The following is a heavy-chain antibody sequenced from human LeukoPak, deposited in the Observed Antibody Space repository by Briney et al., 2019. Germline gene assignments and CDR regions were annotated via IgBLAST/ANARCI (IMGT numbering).Heavy chain of an antibody. V-gene: IGHV1-69*13. J-gene: IGHJ6*03. CDR3: ARDQGNWNGYYYYYYYMDV. CDR1: GGTFSSYA. Sequence: ASVKVSCKASGGTFSSYAISWVRQAPGQGLEWMGGIIPIFGTANYAQKFQGRVTITADESTSTAYMELSSLRSEDTAVYYCARDQGNWNGYYYYYYYMDVWGKGTTVTVSS. D-gene: IGHD1-1*01. CDR2: IIPIFGTA.